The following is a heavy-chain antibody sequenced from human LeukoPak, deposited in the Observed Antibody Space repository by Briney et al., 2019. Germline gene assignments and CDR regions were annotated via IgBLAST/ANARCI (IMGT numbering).Heavy chain of an antibody. V-gene: IGHV1-24*01. Sequence: GASVKVSCKVSGYTLTELSMHWVRQAPGKGLEWMGGFDPEDGETIYAQKFQGRVTMTEDTSTDTAYMELSSLRSEDTAVYYCATVRAVAGPGVYYFDYWGPGTLVTVSS. CDR3: ATVRAVAGPGVYYFDY. J-gene: IGHJ4*02. CDR1: GYTLTELS. CDR2: FDPEDGET. D-gene: IGHD6-19*01.